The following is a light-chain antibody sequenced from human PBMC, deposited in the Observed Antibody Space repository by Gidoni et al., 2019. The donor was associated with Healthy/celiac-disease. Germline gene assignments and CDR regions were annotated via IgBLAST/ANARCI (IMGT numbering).Light chain of an antibody. CDR3: QKYNSAPLT. CDR2: AAS. Sequence: DIPMTQSPSSLSASVGDRVTIPSRASQGISIYLAWYQPKPGKVPKLLIYAASTLQSGVPSRFSCSGSGTDFTLTISSLQPDDVAAYYCQKYNSAPLTFGGXTKVEIK. CDR1: QGISIY. J-gene: IGKJ4*01. V-gene: IGKV1-27*01.